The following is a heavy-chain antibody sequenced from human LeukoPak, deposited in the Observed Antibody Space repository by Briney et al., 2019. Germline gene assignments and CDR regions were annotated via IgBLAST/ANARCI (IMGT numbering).Heavy chain of an antibody. J-gene: IGHJ4*02. Sequence: SETLSLTCTVSGGSISSYYWSWIRQPPGKGLEWIGYIYYSGSTNYAPSLRSRVTISEDPSKNQFSLKLTSVTAADTAVYYCARNVGWYPHDSWGQGTLVTVSS. D-gene: IGHD6-19*01. V-gene: IGHV4-59*08. CDR1: GGSISSYY. CDR3: ARNVGWYPHDS. CDR2: IYYSGST.